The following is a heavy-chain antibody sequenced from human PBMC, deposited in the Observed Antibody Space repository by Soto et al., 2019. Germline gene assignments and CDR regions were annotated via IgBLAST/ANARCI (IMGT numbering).Heavy chain of an antibody. CDR3: AKDYRSWYYYNGGLPGY. Sequence: GGSLRLSCAASGFTFSSYAMSWVRQAPGKGLEWVSAISGSGGSTYYADSVKGRFTISRDNSKNTLYLQMNSLRAEDTAVYYCAKDYRSWYYYNGGLPGYWGQGTLVTVSS. J-gene: IGHJ4*02. D-gene: IGHD6-13*01. CDR2: ISGSGGST. CDR1: GFTFSSYA. V-gene: IGHV3-23*01.